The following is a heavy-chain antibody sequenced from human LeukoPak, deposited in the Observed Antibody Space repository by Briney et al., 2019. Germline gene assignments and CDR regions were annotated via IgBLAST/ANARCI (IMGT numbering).Heavy chain of an antibody. CDR2: INPSGGST. V-gene: IGHV1-46*01. CDR3: ARDIVVVPAANGAFDI. CDR1: GYTFTGYY. D-gene: IGHD2-2*01. J-gene: IGHJ3*02. Sequence: ASVKVSCKASGYTFTGYYMHWVRQAPGQGLEWMGIINPSGGSTSYAQKFQGRVTMTRDTSTSTVYMELSSLRSEDTAVYYCARDIVVVPAANGAFDIWGQGTMVTVSS.